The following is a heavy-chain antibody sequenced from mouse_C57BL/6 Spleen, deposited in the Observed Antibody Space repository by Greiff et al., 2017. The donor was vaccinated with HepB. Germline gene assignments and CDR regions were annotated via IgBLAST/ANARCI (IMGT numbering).Heavy chain of an antibody. J-gene: IGHJ3*01. D-gene: IGHD2-5*01. Sequence: EVQLQQSGPELVKPGASVKIPCKASGYTFTDYNMDWVKQSHGKSLEWIGDINPNNGGTIYNQKFKGKATLTVDKSSSTAYMELRSLTSEDTAVYYCARDSNYAGFAYWGQRTLVTVSA. CDR1: GYTFTDYN. V-gene: IGHV1-18*01. CDR2: INPNNGGT. CDR3: ARDSNYAGFAY.